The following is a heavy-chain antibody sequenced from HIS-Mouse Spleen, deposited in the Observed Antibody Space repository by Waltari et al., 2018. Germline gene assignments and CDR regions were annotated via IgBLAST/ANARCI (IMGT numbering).Heavy chain of an antibody. V-gene: IGHV4-39*07. D-gene: IGHD6-13*01. CDR3: AREIPYSSSWYDWYFDL. CDR1: GGSISSRSYY. Sequence: QLQLQESGPRLVKPSETLSLTCTVSGGSISSRSYYWCWIRQPPGNGLEWIGRIYYSVSTYYNPSLKSRVTRSVDTSKNEFSLKLSSVTAADTAVYYCAREIPYSSSWYDWYFDLWGRGTLVTVSS. J-gene: IGHJ2*01. CDR2: IYYSVST.